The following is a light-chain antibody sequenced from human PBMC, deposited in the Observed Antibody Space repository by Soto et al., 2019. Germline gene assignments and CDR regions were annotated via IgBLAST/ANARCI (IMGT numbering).Light chain of an antibody. CDR1: QSISSY. CDR2: AAS. CDR3: QQSYSTRP. Sequence: DIHMTQEQCCRSPSLVHRVNIICRASQSISSYLNWYQQKPGKAPKLLIYAASSLQSGVPSRFSGGGSGTDFTLTISSLQPEDFATYYCQQSYSTRPFGQGTKV. J-gene: IGKJ1*01. V-gene: IGKV1-39*01.